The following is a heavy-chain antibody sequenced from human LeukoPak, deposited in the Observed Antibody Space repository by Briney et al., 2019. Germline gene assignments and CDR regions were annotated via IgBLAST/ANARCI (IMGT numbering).Heavy chain of an antibody. Sequence: PSQTLSLTCTVSGGSISSGGYYWSWIRQHPGKGLEWIGYIYYSGSTYYNPSLKSRVTISVDTSKNQFSLKLSSVTAADTAVYYCASPYDSSGYRDYWGQGTLVTVSS. V-gene: IGHV4-31*03. CDR2: IYYSGST. J-gene: IGHJ4*02. CDR1: GGSISSGGYY. CDR3: ASPYDSSGYRDY. D-gene: IGHD3-22*01.